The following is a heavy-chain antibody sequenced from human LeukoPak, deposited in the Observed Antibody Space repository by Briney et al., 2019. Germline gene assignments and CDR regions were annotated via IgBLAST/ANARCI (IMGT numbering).Heavy chain of an antibody. CDR1: GGSFSGYY. D-gene: IGHD5-18*01. CDR2: INHSGST. CDR3: ARRFRGDTAMVNGLDY. J-gene: IGHJ4*02. V-gene: IGHV4-34*01. Sequence: SKTLSLTCAGYGGSFSGYYWSWIRQPPGKGPEWIGEINHSGSTNNNPPLTGRVTIAAATSKTQFSLKLRSVTAADTAVYYCARRFRGDTAMVNGLDYWGQGTLVTASS.